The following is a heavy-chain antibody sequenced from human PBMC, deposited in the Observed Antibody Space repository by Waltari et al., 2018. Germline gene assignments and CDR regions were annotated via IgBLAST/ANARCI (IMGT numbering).Heavy chain of an antibody. CDR2: VDPEDGET. CDR1: GSTFTHDY. Sequence: EVQLVQSGPEVKKHGPTVKISCKAPGSTFTHDYINWVQRAPGKGLEWMGRVDPEDGETIYAEKFQGRVTIPADTSTDTAYMELSSLRPEDTAVYYCGTQGTMIVVVTPEAFVIWGQGTMVTVSS. J-gene: IGHJ3*02. D-gene: IGHD3-22*01. CDR3: GTQGTMIVVVTPEAFVI. V-gene: IGHV1-69-2*01.